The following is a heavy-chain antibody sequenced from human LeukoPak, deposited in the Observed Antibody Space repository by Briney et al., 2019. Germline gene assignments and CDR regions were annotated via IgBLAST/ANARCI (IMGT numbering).Heavy chain of an antibody. D-gene: IGHD3-16*02. CDR2: IYYSGST. CDR3: TRLYDYVWGSYRNNNFDY. CDR1: GGSISSSSYY. V-gene: IGHV4-39*01. Sequence: PSETLSLTCSVSGGSISSSSYYWGWIRQPPGKGLEWIGSIYYSGSTYYNPSLESRVTISVDTSKNQFSLKLSSVTAADTAVYYCTRLYDYVWGSYRNNNFDYWGQGTLVTVSS. J-gene: IGHJ4*02.